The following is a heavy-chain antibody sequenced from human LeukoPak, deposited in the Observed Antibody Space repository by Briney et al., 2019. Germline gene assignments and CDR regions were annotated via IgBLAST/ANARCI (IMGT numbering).Heavy chain of an antibody. D-gene: IGHD6-19*01. CDR2: ISRSGSTM. J-gene: IGHJ4*02. CDR1: GFTFSSYE. Sequence: GGSLRLSCAASGFTFSSYEMNWVRQAPGKALEWVSYISRSGSTMYYADSVKGRFTISRDNAKNSLYLQMNSLKAEDTAVYYCASGSDWYKVFDYWGQGTLVTVSS. V-gene: IGHV3-48*03. CDR3: ASGSDWYKVFDY.